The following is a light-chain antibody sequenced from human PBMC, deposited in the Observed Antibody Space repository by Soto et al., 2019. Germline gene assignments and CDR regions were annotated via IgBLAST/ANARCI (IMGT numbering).Light chain of an antibody. CDR3: QQSYISLT. V-gene: IGKV1-39*01. Sequence: EIQMTQSPSSLSASVGDRVTITCRASQSISTYLNWYQQKPGKAPKLLIHATSSLQSGVPSRFSGSGSGTDFTITISSLQPEDFATYYCQQSYISLTFGQGTRQEIK. CDR2: ATS. J-gene: IGKJ5*01. CDR1: QSISTY.